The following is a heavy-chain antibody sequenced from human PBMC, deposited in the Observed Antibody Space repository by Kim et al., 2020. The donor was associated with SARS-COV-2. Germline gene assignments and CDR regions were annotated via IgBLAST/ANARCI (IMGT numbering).Heavy chain of an antibody. Sequence: ISYAHSVKGRFTISRDNAKNSLYLQMNSLRAEDTAVYYCAIGYSGSEIDYWGQGTLVTVSS. D-gene: IGHD1-26*01. J-gene: IGHJ4*02. V-gene: IGHV3-21*01. CDR2: I. CDR3: AIGYSGSEIDY.